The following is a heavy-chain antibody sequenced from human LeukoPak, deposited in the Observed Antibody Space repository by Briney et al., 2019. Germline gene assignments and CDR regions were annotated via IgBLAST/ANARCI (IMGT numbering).Heavy chain of an antibody. CDR1: GFTVSSNY. V-gene: IGHV3-66*01. Sequence: GGSLRLSCAASGFTVSSNYMSWVRQAPGKGLEWVSLIYSGGSTYYADSVKGRFTISRDNSKNTLYLQMNSLRAEDTAVYYCARVHQRGSYYAPKYYFDYWGQGTLVTVSS. CDR2: IYSGGST. D-gene: IGHD1-26*01. CDR3: ARVHQRGSYYAPKYYFDY. J-gene: IGHJ4*02.